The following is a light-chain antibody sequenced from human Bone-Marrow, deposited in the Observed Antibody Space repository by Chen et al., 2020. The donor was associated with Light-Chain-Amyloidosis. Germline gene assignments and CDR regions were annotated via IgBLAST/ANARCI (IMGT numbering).Light chain of an antibody. CDR1: SSNIGAGYD. J-gene: IGLJ1*01. V-gene: IGLV1-40*01. CDR2: AND. CDR3: QSYDTRLSGLYV. Sequence: QSVLTQPPSVSGAPGQRVTISGTGSSSNIGAGYDVHWYQQLPGTAPKLLIYANDNRPSGVPDRFSGSKSGTSASLAITGLQAEDEADYYCQSYDTRLSGLYVFGTGTKVTVL.